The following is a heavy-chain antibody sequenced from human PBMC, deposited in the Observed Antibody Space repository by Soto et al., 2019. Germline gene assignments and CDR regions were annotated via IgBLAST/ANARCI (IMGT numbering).Heavy chain of an antibody. CDR1: GVSFSGYY. V-gene: IGHV4-34*01. D-gene: IGHD3-10*01. CDR3: ARFWRYYYGSGSYYNWFDP. CDR2: INHSGST. J-gene: IGHJ5*02. Sequence: ETLSLTCAVYGVSFSGYYWSWIRQPPGTGLEWIGEINHSGSTNYNPSLKSRVTISVDTSKNQFSLKLSSVTAADTAVYYCARFWRYYYGSGSYYNWFDPWGQGTLVTVS.